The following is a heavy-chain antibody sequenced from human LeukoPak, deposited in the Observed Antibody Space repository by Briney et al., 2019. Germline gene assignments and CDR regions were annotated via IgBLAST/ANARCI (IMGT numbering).Heavy chain of an antibody. D-gene: IGHD3-3*01. Sequence: PGGSLRLSCAASGLTFSDYYMSWIRQAPGKGLEWVSYISSSGSTIYYADSVKGRFTISRDNAKNSLYLQMNSLRAEDTAVYYCAKNDFWSGYPDYFDYWGQGTLVTVSS. V-gene: IGHV3-11*01. J-gene: IGHJ4*02. CDR3: AKNDFWSGYPDYFDY. CDR1: GLTFSDYY. CDR2: ISSSGSTI.